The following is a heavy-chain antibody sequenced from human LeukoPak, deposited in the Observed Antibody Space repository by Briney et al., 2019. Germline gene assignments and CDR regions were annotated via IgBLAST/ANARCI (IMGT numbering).Heavy chain of an antibody. CDR3: AKDPLGTEMATTFDY. J-gene: IGHJ4*02. CDR1: GFTFSSYG. D-gene: IGHD5-24*01. CDR2: VSYDGSNK. V-gene: IGHV3-30*18. Sequence: GGSLRLSCAASGFTFSSYGMHWVRQAPGKGLEGVAVVSYDGSNKYYADSVKGRFTISRDNSKNTLYLQMNSLRAEDTAVYYCAKDPLGTEMATTFDYWGQGTLVTVSS.